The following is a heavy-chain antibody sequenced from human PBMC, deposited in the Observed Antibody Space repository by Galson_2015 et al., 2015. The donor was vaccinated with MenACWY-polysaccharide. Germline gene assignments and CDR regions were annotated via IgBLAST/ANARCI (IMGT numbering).Heavy chain of an antibody. CDR2: IKQDGREK. D-gene: IGHD1-1*01. J-gene: IGHJ5*02. V-gene: IGHV3-7*01. CDR1: GFTFSSYW. CDR3: ESRWGTGWSAP. Sequence: SLRLSCAASGFTFSSYWMSWVRQAPGKGLEWVANIKQDGREKYDVDSVKGRFTISRDNAKNSLYLQMNSMRDEDTAVYHCESRWGTGWSAPWGQSTLFTVSS.